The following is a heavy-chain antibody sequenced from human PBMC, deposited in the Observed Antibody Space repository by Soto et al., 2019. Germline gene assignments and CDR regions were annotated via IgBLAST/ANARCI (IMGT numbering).Heavy chain of an antibody. CDR2: VWYDGSNK. CDR3: ARETTVTTPYYYFYY. Sequence: GGSLRLSCAASGFTFSSYGMHWVRQAPGKGLEWVAVVWYDGSNKYYADSVKGRFTISRDNAKNTLYLQMNSLRAEDTAVYYCARETTVTTPYYYFYYWGQGT. V-gene: IGHV3-33*01. D-gene: IGHD4-17*01. J-gene: IGHJ4*02. CDR1: GFTFSSYG.